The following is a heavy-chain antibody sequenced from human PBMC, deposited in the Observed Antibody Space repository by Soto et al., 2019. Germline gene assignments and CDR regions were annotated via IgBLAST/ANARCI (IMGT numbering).Heavy chain of an antibody. CDR1: GFIFSNYV. D-gene: IGHD6-13*01. CDR3: AKVRAAALPVFDY. CDR2: ISDSGGTS. V-gene: IGHV3-23*01. J-gene: IGHJ4*02. Sequence: GGSLRLSCAASGFIFSNYVMSWVRQAPGKGLEWVSSISDSGGTSCYADSVKGRFTISRDNSKNTLYLQMNSLRAEDTAIYYCAKVRAAALPVFDYWGQGTLVTVSS.